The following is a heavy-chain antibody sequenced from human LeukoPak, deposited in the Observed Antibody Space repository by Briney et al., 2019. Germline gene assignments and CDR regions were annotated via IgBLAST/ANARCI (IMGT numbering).Heavy chain of an antibody. V-gene: IGHV4-39*07. CDR3: ARASSSWLYFDY. CDR1: GGSISSSSYY. J-gene: IGHJ4*02. D-gene: IGHD6-13*01. CDR2: IYHSGST. Sequence: SETLSLTCTVSGGSISSSSYYWGWIRQPPGKGLEWIGYIYHSGSTYYNPSLKSRVTISVDTSKNQFSLKLSSVTAADTANYYCARASSSWLYFDYWGQGTLVTVSS.